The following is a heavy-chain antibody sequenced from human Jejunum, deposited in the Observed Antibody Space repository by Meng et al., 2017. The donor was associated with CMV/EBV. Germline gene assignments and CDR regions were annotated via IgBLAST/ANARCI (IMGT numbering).Heavy chain of an antibody. CDR1: GFTFSSYA. Sequence: SGFTFSSYAVSGVRQAPGKGLEWVSAISGSGGSTYYADSVKGRFSISRDNSKNTLYLQMNSLRAEDTAVYYCAKLSGYSYGPPDYWGQGTLVTVSS. CDR2: ISGSGGST. D-gene: IGHD5-18*01. J-gene: IGHJ4*02. CDR3: AKLSGYSYGPPDY. V-gene: IGHV3-23*01.